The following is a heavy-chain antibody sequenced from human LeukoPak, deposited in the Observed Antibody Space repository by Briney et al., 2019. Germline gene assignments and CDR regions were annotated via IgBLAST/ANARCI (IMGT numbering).Heavy chain of an antibody. J-gene: IGHJ3*02. V-gene: IGHV3-74*01. CDR2: INTDGSST. CDR1: GSPLSTSW. D-gene: IGHD2/OR15-2a*01. Sequence: PGGSLRLSCEVSGSPLSTSWMHWVRQAPRKGLVWVSRINTDGSSTVYADSVRGRFTISRDSAKNTVYLQMNSLRAEDTATYYCARASTNTFNIWGQGTLVTVCS. CDR3: ARASTNTFNI.